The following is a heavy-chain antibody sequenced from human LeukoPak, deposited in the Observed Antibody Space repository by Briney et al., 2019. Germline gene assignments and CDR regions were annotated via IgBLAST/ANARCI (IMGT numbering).Heavy chain of an antibody. CDR3: AKAPIQLWLGYYYYYMDV. J-gene: IGHJ6*03. CDR1: RFTFSSYG. CDR2: IRYDGSNK. D-gene: IGHD5-18*01. Sequence: GGSLRLSCAASRFTFSSYGMHWVRQAPGKGLEWVAFIRYDGSNKYYADSVKGRFTISRDNSKNTLYLQMNSLRAEDTAVYYCAKAPIQLWLGYYYYYMDVWGKGTTVTISS. V-gene: IGHV3-30*02.